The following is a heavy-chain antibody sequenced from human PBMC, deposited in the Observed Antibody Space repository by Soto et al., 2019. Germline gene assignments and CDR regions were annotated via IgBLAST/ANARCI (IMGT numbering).Heavy chain of an antibody. D-gene: IGHD5-18*01. CDR3: ATLNSFGSGY. CDR1: GFTFSNFW. J-gene: IGHJ4*02. Sequence: PGWSLRLSCAASGFTFSNFWMHWVRQAPGKGLVWVSRIYSDGSGTMYADSVKGRFTISRDNAKSTLYLQMNSLRAEETAVYYCATLNSFGSGYWGRGTLVTVSS. CDR2: IYSDGSGT. V-gene: IGHV3-74*03.